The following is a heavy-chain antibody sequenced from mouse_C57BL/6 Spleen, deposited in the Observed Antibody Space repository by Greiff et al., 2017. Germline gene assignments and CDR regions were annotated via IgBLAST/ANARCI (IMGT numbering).Heavy chain of an antibody. D-gene: IGHD2-1*01. CDR1: GYTFTSYW. J-gene: IGHJ4*01. CDR3: ARSGGNYYYYAMDY. Sequence: VQLQQPGAELVKPGASVKLSCKASGYTFTSYWMHWVKQRPGQGLEWIGMIHPNSGSTNYNEKFKSKATLTVDKSSSTAYMQLSSLTSEDSAVYYCARSGGNYYYYAMDYWGQGTSVTVSS. V-gene: IGHV1-64*01. CDR2: IHPNSGST.